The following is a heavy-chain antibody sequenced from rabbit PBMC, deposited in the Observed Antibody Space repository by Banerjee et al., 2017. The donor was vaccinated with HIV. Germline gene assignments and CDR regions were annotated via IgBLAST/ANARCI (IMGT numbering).Heavy chain of an antibody. CDR2: INTATGKA. J-gene: IGHJ3*01. Sequence: QEQLEESGGGVVKPEGSLTVTWKASGFCFGDRDVMCWVRQAPGKGLEWIACINTATGKAVYATWAKGRFTISKTSSTTVTLQMTSLTVADTATYFCARDGAGGSYSALRGQGTLVTVS. CDR3: ARDGAGGSYSAL. CDR1: GFCFGDRDV. V-gene: IGHV1S45*01. D-gene: IGHD8-1*01.